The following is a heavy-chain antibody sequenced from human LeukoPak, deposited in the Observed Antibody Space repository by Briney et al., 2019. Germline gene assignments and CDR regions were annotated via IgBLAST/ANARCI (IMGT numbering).Heavy chain of an antibody. CDR3: ASRTIPTWIQLWGAFDY. CDR1: GFTFSSYA. J-gene: IGHJ4*02. CDR2: ISYDGSNK. Sequence: GGSLRLSCAASGFTFSSYAMHWVRQAPGKGLEWVAVISYDGSNKYYADSVKGRFTISRDNSKNTLYLQMNSLRAEDTAVYYCASRTIPTWIQLWGAFDYWGQGTLVTVSS. V-gene: IGHV3-30-3*01. D-gene: IGHD5-18*01.